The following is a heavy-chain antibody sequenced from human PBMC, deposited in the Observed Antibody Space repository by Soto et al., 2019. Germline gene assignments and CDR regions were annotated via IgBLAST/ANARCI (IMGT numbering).Heavy chain of an antibody. D-gene: IGHD1-1*01. V-gene: IGHV3-23*01. J-gene: IGHJ6*02. Sequence: EVQLLESGGGLVQPGGSLRLSCAASGFTLSTYTMTWVRRAPGKGLEWVSSISGNGGRTYYADSVTGRFTISRDNSKNTLFLQMDSLRAEDTAVYYCAKGGTSPYYYGLDVWGQGTTVTVSS. CDR2: ISGNGGRT. CDR3: AKGGTSPYYYGLDV. CDR1: GFTLSTYT.